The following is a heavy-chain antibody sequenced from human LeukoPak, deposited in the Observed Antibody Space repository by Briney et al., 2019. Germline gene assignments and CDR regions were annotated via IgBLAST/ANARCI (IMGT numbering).Heavy chain of an antibody. CDR3: AREWGYYDSSGINYEAFDI. J-gene: IGHJ3*02. D-gene: IGHD3-22*01. CDR1: GFTFSSYA. CDR2: ISYDGSNK. V-gene: IGHV3-30-3*01. Sequence: GGSLRLSCAASGFTFSSYAMHWVRQAPGKGLEWVAVISYDGSNKYYADSVKGRFTISRDNSKNTLYLQMNSLRAEDTAVYYCAREWGYYDSSGINYEAFDIWGQGTMVTVSS.